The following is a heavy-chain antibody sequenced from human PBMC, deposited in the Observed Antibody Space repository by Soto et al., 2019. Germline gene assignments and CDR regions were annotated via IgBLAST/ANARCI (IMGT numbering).Heavy chain of an antibody. J-gene: IGHJ4*02. CDR3: AAGGGLPRYY. Sequence: QLQLQESGSGLVKPSQTLSLTCAVSGGSISSGGYSWSWIRQPPGKGLEWIGYIYHSGSTYYNPSLKSRVTLSVDRSKNQCSLKLSSGTAADTAVYYCAAGGGLPRYYWGQGTLVTVSS. V-gene: IGHV4-30-2*01. CDR2: IYHSGST. D-gene: IGHD5-12*01. CDR1: GGSISSGGYS.